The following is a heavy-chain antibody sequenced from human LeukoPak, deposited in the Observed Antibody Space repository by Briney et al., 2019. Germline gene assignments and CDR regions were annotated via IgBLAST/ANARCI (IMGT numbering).Heavy chain of an antibody. CDR3: AKDLSTYVDYGGNTPFDY. J-gene: IGHJ4*02. Sequence: GGSLRLSCSASGFPLSSYAVSWVRQAPGKGLEWVSTISGSRVNTYYADSVKGRFTISRDNSKNTLYLQMNSLRVEDTAVYYCAKDLSTYVDYGGNTPFDYWGQGTLVTVSS. CDR1: GFPLSSYA. D-gene: IGHD4-23*01. V-gene: IGHV3-23*01. CDR2: ISGSRVNT.